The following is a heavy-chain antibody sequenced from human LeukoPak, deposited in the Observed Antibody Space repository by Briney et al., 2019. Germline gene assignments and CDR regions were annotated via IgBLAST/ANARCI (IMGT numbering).Heavy chain of an antibody. D-gene: IGHD1-26*01. V-gene: IGHV1-18*01. Sequence: ASVKVSGKASGYTFTDYGISWVRQAPGQGLEWMGWISAYNANTNYAQRLQGRVTMTTDTSTSTAYMELRSLRSDDTAVYFCARDYYSGSYYGDYWGQGTLVTVSS. J-gene: IGHJ4*02. CDR3: ARDYYSGSYYGDY. CDR2: ISAYNANT. CDR1: GYTFTDYG.